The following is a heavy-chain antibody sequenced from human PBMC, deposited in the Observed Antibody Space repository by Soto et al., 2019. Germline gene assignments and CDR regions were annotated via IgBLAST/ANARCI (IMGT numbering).Heavy chain of an antibody. V-gene: IGHV3-23*05. CDR2: IDNSGGIT. CDR3: AKGGYNYGFLFDC. J-gene: IGHJ4*02. D-gene: IGHD5-18*01. Sequence: EVQLLESGGGLVQPGGSLRLSCAASGFTFSTYAMSWVRQAPGKGLEWVSTIDNSGGITYYADSVKGRFTISRDNSKNTLYLKMNSLRAADTAVYYCAKGGYNYGFLFDCWGQGTLVTVSS. CDR1: GFTFSTYA.